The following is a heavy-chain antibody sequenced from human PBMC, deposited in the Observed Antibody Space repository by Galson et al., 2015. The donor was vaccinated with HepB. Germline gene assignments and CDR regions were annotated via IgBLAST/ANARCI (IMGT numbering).Heavy chain of an antibody. Sequence: SLRLSCAASGFTFSSYGMHWLRQAPDKGLESVAVISHDDTFEGYGDSVKGRFTVSRDDSKNTMYLQMNRLKPEDTAVYYCARDVSKTVDYWGQGTLVTVSS. D-gene: IGHD1-1*01. V-gene: IGHV3-30*19. J-gene: IGHJ4*02. CDR1: GFTFSSYG. CDR3: ARDVSKTVDY. CDR2: ISHDDTFE.